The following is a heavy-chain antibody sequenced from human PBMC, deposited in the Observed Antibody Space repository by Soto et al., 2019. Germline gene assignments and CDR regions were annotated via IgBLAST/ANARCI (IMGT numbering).Heavy chain of an antibody. D-gene: IGHD1-26*01. Sequence: QVQLVQSGAEVKKPGASVKVSCKASGYTFRSYGFSWVRQAPGQGLEWMGWISAYNGNTNYAQKLQGRVTMTTDTSTSTAYMELRSLSSDDTAVYYCAREGSRPYYYYGMDVWGQGTTVTVSS. CDR2: ISAYNGNT. CDR1: GYTFRSYG. J-gene: IGHJ6*02. CDR3: AREGSRPYYYYGMDV. V-gene: IGHV1-18*01.